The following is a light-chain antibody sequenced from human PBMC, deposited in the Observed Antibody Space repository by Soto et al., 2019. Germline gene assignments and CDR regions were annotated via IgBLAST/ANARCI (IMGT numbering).Light chain of an antibody. J-gene: IGKJ1*01. CDR1: QSVSGY. CDR3: QQRSYWPWT. Sequence: EIVMTQAPATLSVSPRERATLSCRASQSVSGYLAWYQQKPGQAPRLLIYDGSKRATGVPARFSGSGSVTDFTLTISSLEPEDFAVYYCQQRSYWPWTFGQGTKVDI. CDR2: DGS. V-gene: IGKV3-11*01.